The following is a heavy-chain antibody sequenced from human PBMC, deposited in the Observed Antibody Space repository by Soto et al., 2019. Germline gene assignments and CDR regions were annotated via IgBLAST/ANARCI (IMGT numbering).Heavy chain of an antibody. Sequence: QEQLQQWGAGLLKPSETLSLTCAVYGGSFSGYYWSWIRQPPGKGLEWIGEINHSGSTNYNPSLKSRVTISVDTSKNQFSLKLSSVTAADTAVYYCARGPTYYYGSGSSDWGQGTLVTVSS. D-gene: IGHD3-10*01. CDR3: ARGPTYYYGSGSSD. CDR2: INHSGST. CDR1: GGSFSGYY. V-gene: IGHV4-34*01. J-gene: IGHJ4*02.